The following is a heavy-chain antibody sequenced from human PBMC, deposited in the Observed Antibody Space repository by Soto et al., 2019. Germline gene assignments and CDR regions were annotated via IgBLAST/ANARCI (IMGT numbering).Heavy chain of an antibody. CDR2: INDSGNI. Sequence: QVQLQQWGAGLLKPSETLSLTCAVYGGSFSGYRWTWIRQTPGKRLEWIGEINDSGNINYNPSLKSRVTILVDTPKKQISLKLSSVTAADTAVYYCARGLIIWFGELSRRGGYYYYMDVWGKGTTVTVSS. CDR1: GGSFSGYR. J-gene: IGHJ6*03. D-gene: IGHD3-10*01. CDR3: ARGLIIWFGELSRRGGYYYYMDV. V-gene: IGHV4-34*01.